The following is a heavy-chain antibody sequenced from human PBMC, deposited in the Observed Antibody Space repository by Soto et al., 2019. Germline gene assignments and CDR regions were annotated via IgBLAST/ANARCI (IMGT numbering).Heavy chain of an antibody. CDR3: ARHLNYNYFDY. D-gene: IGHD3-10*01. Sequence: SETLSLTCSVSGASISSYYWSWIRQPPGKGLEWLGYIYHSGTTSYNPSLQSRVTISLDTSKNQFSLKLTSANAADTAVYDCARHLNYNYFDYWGQGTLVTVSS. CDR2: IYHSGTT. V-gene: IGHV4-59*01. CDR1: GASISSYY. J-gene: IGHJ4*02.